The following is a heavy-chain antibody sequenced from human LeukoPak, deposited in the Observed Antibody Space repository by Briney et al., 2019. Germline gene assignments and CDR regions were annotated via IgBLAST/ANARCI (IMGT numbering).Heavy chain of an antibody. J-gene: IGHJ3*02. V-gene: IGHV3-23*01. CDR3: AKEHGDYESRAFDI. Sequence: PGGSLRLSCAASGFTFSDYYMSWIRQAPGKGLEWVSAISGSGGSTYYADSVKGRFTISRDNSKNTLYLQMNSLRAEDTAVYYCAKEHGDYESRAFDIWGQGTMVTVSS. CDR1: GFTFSDYY. CDR2: ISGSGGST. D-gene: IGHD4-17*01.